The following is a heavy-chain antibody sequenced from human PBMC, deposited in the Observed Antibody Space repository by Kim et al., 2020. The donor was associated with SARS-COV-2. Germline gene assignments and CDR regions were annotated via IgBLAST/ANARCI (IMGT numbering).Heavy chain of an antibody. Sequence: GGSLRLSCAASGFPFDDYAMNWVRQAPGKGLEWVSAVSWNSNAIGYADSVKGRFTISRDNAKNSLYLQMKSLRDEDTAIYYCAKEKTPGDSYGRPLDNWGRGTLCTVSS. J-gene: IGHJ4*02. CDR3: AKEKTPGDSYGRPLDN. CDR2: VSWNSNAI. CDR1: GFPFDDYA. D-gene: IGHD5-18*01. V-gene: IGHV3-9*01.